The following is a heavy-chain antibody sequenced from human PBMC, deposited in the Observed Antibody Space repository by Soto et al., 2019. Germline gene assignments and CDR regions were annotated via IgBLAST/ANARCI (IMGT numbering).Heavy chain of an antibody. J-gene: IGHJ4*01. D-gene: IGHD2-2*02. CDR1: GVTFISYW. V-gene: IGHV3-7*01. Sequence: RRPLCAASGVTFISYWRCWVRQASGKGLECVANIKLDGSEKDYVDSSKERVTLSIDNAMNSLQLQMSCLRDEDTAIYLCARGAYTNDWILDFWGQGTLVTVSS. CDR3: ARGAYTNDWILDF. CDR2: IKLDGSEK.